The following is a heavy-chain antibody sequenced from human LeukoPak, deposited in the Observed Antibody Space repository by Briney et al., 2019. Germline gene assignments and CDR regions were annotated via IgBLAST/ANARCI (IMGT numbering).Heavy chain of an antibody. CDR3: ARRGSSLDQ. J-gene: IGHJ4*02. CDR1: GGSISGYY. D-gene: IGHD6-6*01. CDR2: INYSGST. Sequence: PSETLSLTCTVSGGSISGYYWSWIRQPPGKGLEWIGYINYSGSTNYNPSLESRVTISVDTSKNQFSLKLSSVTAADTAVYYCARRGSSLDQWSQGTLVTVSS. V-gene: IGHV4-59*08.